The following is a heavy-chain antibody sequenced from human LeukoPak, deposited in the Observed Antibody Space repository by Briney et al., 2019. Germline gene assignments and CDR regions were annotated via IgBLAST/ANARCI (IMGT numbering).Heavy chain of an antibody. CDR3: ARAVSGYYSLFDY. Sequence: SETLSLTCTVSGGSISSYCWSWIRQPPGKGLEWIGYIYYSGSTNYNPSLKSRVTISVDTSKNQFSLKLSSVTAADTAVYYCARAVSGYYSLFDYSRRATQLAVSP. J-gene: IGHJ4*02. CDR1: GGSISSYC. CDR2: IYYSGST. V-gene: IGHV4-59*01. D-gene: IGHD3-22*01.